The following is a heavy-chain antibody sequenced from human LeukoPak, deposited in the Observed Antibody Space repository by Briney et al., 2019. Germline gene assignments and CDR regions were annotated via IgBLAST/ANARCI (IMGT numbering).Heavy chain of an antibody. CDR2: ISAYNGNT. D-gene: IGHD6-13*01. Sequence: ASVKVSCKASGYTFTSYGNSWVRQAPGQGLEWMGWISAYNGNTNYAQKLQGRDTMTTDASTSTAYVEVRSLRSGDTAVYYCARAYRSSSWSDYWGQGTLVTVSS. CDR3: ARAYRSSSWSDY. J-gene: IGHJ4*02. V-gene: IGHV1-18*01. CDR1: GYTFTSYG.